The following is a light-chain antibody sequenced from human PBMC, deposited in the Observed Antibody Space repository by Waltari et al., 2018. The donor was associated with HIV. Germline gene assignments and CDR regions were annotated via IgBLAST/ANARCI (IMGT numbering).Light chain of an antibody. CDR2: IVK. V-gene: IGLV2-14*03. J-gene: IGLJ3*02. Sequence: QSVLTQPASVSGSPGQSVTISCTGTSSAFGVDNYVSCYQQHPGKVHTNIIYIVKNPPPGASDRFPGSKSGTTASLTISGLQSEDEADYYCTSYTTTATLVFGGGTKLTVL. CDR1: SSAFGVDNY. CDR3: TSYTTTATLV.